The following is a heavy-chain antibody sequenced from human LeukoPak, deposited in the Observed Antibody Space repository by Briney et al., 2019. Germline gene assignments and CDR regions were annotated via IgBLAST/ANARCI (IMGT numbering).Heavy chain of an antibody. D-gene: IGHD6-19*01. CDR2: VSYDGANT. CDR3: ARDNGYSNGHAFDS. V-gene: IGHV3-30-3*01. CDR1: GFTFSSHS. J-gene: IGHJ4*02. Sequence: GGSLSLSCAASGFTFSSHSMHWVRQAPGKGLEWVALVSYDGANTYYSRSVMGRFTISRDNSKNTLCLQMNSLRPEDTALYYCARDNGYSNGHAFDSWGQGTLVTVSS.